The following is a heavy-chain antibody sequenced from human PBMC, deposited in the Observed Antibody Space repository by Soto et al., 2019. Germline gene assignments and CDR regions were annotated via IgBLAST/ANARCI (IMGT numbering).Heavy chain of an antibody. V-gene: IGHV2-5*02. Sequence: QITLKESGPTLVKPTQTLTLTCTFSAFSLSTGGVGVGWIRQPPGKALEWLALIYWDDDKRYSPSLRSRLTIPKHTSKNPVXLXMXXMDPVDTATYYCIQSRCGGDCLQSYASYYYYGMDVWGQGTTVTVSS. CDR1: AFSLSTGGVG. CDR2: IYWDDDK. CDR3: IQSRCGGDCLQSYASYYYYGMDV. D-gene: IGHD2-21*02. J-gene: IGHJ6*02.